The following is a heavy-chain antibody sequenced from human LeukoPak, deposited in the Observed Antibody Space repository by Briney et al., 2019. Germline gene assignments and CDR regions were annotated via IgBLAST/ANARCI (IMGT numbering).Heavy chain of an antibody. Sequence: GSLRLSCAASGFTFSSYGMHWVRQAPGKGLEWVAFIRYDGSNKYYADSVKGRFTISRDNSKNTLYLQMNSLRAEDTAVYYCALDVPAAYQLWGQGTLVTVSS. V-gene: IGHV3-30*02. D-gene: IGHD2-2*01. CDR2: IRYDGSNK. CDR3: ALDVPAAYQL. CDR1: GFTFSSYG. J-gene: IGHJ4*02.